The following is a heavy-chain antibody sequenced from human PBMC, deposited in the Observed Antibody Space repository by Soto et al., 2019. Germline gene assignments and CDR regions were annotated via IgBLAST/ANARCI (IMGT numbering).Heavy chain of an antibody. CDR1: GFTFSGYW. CDR2: IKQDGSEQ. CDR3: AREPV. J-gene: IGHJ6*02. Sequence: EVQLVESGGGLVQPGGSLRLSCAASGFTFSGYWMSWVRQAPGKGLEWVANIKQDGSEQFYVDSVKGRFTISRENAKNSLYLQMNSLSAEDTAVYFCAREPVWGQGTKVTVSS. V-gene: IGHV3-7*01.